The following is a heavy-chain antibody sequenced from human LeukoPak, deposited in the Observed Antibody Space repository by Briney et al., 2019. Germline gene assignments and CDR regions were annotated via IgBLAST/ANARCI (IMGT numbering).Heavy chain of an antibody. CDR3: ARDAERGFDYSNSLEY. D-gene: IGHD4-11*01. CDR1: GFIFSHYG. J-gene: IGHJ4*01. V-gene: IGHV3-33*01. Sequence: GGALRLSCAASGFIFSHYGMHWVGQAPGQGRDWVAFIWSDGSNRFYACSVKGRFTISRDNSQNTLFLQMNRLRAEDTGMYYCARDAERGFDYSNSLEYWGHGTLVTVSS. CDR2: IWSDGSNR.